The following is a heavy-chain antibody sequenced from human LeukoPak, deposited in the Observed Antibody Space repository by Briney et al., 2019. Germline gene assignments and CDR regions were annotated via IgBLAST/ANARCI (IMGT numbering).Heavy chain of an antibody. CDR2: INQDGSKE. CDR1: GLNFSNYW. V-gene: IGHV3-7*01. J-gene: IGHJ4*02. Sequence: GGSLRLSCAASGLNFSNYWMTWVRQAPGKGLEWVAHINQDGSKEYYMDSVKARFTISRDNAKNSLSLQMNSLRAEDTAVYYCVRDGGVSGYDLLDYWGQGTLVTVSS. CDR3: VRDGGVSGYDLLDY. D-gene: IGHD5-12*01.